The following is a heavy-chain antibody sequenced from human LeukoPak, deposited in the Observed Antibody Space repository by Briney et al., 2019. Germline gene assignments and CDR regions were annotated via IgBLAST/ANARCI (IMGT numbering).Heavy chain of an antibody. Sequence: SETLSLTCTVSGGSISSSSYYWGWIRQPPGKGLEWIGSIYYSGSTYYNPSLKSRVTISVDTSKNQFSLKLSSVTAADTAGSYCWGKIGGRVPFYYWGQGTLVTVSS. CDR1: GGSISSSSYY. J-gene: IGHJ4*02. D-gene: IGHD2-15*01. CDR3: WGKIGGRVPFYY. V-gene: IGHV4-39*07. CDR2: IYYSGST.